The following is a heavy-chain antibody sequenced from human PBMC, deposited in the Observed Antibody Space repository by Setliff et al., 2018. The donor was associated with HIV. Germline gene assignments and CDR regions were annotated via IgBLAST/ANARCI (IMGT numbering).Heavy chain of an antibody. V-gene: IGHV4-4*07. J-gene: IGHJ4*02. CDR1: GDSVNGYY. Sequence: PSETLSLTCTVSGDSVNGYYWSWIRQPAGKGLEWVGRINPSGSTNYNPSLRSRVTLSVDTSKNHFSLKLNSVTAADTAVYYCARDRGTRYGSGKDFDSWGQGILVTVSS. CDR3: ARDRGTRYGSGKDFDS. D-gene: IGHD3-10*01. CDR2: INPSGST.